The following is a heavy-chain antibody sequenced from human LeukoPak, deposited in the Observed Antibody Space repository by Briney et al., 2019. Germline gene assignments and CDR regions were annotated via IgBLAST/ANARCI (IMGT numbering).Heavy chain of an antibody. V-gene: IGHV4-31*03. J-gene: IGHJ4*02. CDR1: GGSISSGGYY. CDR2: IYYSGST. CDR3: ARFGITVVRGGKYYFDY. D-gene: IGHD3-10*01. Sequence: SETLSLTCTVSGGSISSGGYYWSWIRQHPGKGLEWIGYIYYSGSTYYNPSLKSRVTISVDTSKNQFSLMLSSVTAADTAVYYCARFGITVVRGGKYYFDYWGQGTLVTVSS.